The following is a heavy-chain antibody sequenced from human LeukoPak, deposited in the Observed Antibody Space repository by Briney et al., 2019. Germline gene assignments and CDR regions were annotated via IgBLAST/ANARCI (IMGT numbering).Heavy chain of an antibody. V-gene: IGHV4-59*01. CDR2: IYYSGST. CDR3: AREAVTTGYYYYYMDV. Sequence: SETLSLTCTVSGGSISSDYWSWIRQPPGKGLEWIGYIYYSGSTNYNPSLKSRVTISVDTSKNQFSLKLSSVTAADTAVYYCAREAVTTGYYYYYMDVWGKGTTVTVSS. J-gene: IGHJ6*03. D-gene: IGHD4-11*01. CDR1: GGSISSDY.